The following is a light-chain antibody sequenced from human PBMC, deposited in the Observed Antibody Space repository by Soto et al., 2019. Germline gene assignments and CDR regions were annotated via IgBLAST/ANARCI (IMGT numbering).Light chain of an antibody. CDR2: KAS. CDR3: QQYNSYSPYT. Sequence: DIQMTQSPSTLSASVGDRVTIACRASQSISSWLAWYQQKPGKAPKLLIYKASSLESGVPSRFSGSGSGTEFTLTFSSLQPDDFATYYCQQYNSYSPYTFGQGTKVDIK. J-gene: IGKJ2*01. CDR1: QSISSW. V-gene: IGKV1-5*03.